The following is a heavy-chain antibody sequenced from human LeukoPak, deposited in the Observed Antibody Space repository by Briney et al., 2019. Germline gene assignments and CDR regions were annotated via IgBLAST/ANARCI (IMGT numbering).Heavy chain of an antibody. V-gene: IGHV1-2*02. CDR1: GYTFSGFY. CDR2: INPNSGVT. Sequence: ASVKVSCKASGYTFSGFYIHWVRQAPGQGLEWMGWINPNSGVTNYAQKLQGRVTITRDTSIDTAYMELRRLRSDDTAVYYCARDRGGDFWSGSSSWHSYYYMDVWGKGTTVTVSS. J-gene: IGHJ6*03. D-gene: IGHD3-3*01. CDR3: ARDRGGDFWSGSSSWHSYYYMDV.